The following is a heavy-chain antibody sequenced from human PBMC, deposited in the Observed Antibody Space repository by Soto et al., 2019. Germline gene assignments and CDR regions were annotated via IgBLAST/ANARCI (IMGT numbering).Heavy chain of an antibody. J-gene: IGHJ4*02. CDR2: IYYSGST. V-gene: IGHV4-59*01. CDR1: GGSISSYY. CDR3: AREVSSSWYGGNDY. Sequence: PSETLSLTCTVSGGSISSYYWSWIRQPPGKGLEWIGYIYYSGSTNYNPSLKSRVTISVDTSKNQFSLKLSSVTAADTAVYYCAREVSSSWYGGNDYWGQGTLVTVSS. D-gene: IGHD6-13*01.